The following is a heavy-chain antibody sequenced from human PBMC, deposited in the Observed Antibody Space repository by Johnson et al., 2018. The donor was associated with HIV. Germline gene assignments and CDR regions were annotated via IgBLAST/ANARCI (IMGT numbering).Heavy chain of an antibody. J-gene: IGHJ3*02. D-gene: IGHD6-6*01. CDR2: IKSKTDGGTT. CDR1: GFTFSNAW. Sequence: VQLVESGGGVVQPGGSLRLSCAATGFTFSNAWMSWVRQAPGKGLEWVGRIKSKTDGGTTDYAAPVKGRFTIPRDDSKTMLYLQMNSLRAEDTALYYCAKDSSFISGSSGGGFDIWGQGTMVTVSS. CDR3: AKDSSFISGSSGGGFDI. V-gene: IGHV3-15*01.